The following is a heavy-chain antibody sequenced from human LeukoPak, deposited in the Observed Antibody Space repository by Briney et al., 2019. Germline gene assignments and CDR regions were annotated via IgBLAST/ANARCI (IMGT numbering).Heavy chain of an antibody. CDR3: ARTVTDNYFDY. J-gene: IGHJ4*02. CDR2: ISGSGGST. CDR1: GFIFRSYA. Sequence: GGSLRLXCAASGFIFRSYAMSWVRQAPGKGLEWVSSISGSGGSTYYADSVKGRFTISRDNSKNTLYLEMNSLRAEDTAVYYCARTVTDNYFDYWGQGTLVTVSS. D-gene: IGHD4-11*01. V-gene: IGHV3-23*01.